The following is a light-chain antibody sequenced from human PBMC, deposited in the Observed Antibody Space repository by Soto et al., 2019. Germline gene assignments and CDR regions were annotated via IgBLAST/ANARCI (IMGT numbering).Light chain of an antibody. J-gene: IGKJ1*01. Sequence: DIQMTQSPSALSAYVGDRVTITCRASQSISTYLNWYQVILGKAPRLLIYGASSLQSGVPSRFTGSWSGTDFTLTISALQPEDFATYYCLQSYNLLPWTLGQGTRVEIK. CDR2: GAS. V-gene: IGKV1-39*01. CDR1: QSISTY. CDR3: LQSYNLLPWT.